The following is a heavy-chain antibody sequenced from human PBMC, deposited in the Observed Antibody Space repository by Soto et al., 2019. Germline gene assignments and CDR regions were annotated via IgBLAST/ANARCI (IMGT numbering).Heavy chain of an antibody. CDR1: GFTFSDYW. CDR3: ARGAINYYYEAV. V-gene: IGHV3-74*01. Sequence: PGGSLRLSCAASGFTFSDYWMHWVRQAPGKGLEWVSRIKRDGSTTNYADSVKGRFTISRDNAKNTLYLEMNSLRVEDTADYYCARGAINYYYEAVWVKGTTVTSP. J-gene: IGHJ6*03. CDR2: IKRDGSTT.